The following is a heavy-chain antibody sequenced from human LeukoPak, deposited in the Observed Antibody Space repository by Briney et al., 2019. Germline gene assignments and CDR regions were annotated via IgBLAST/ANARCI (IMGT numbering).Heavy chain of an antibody. CDR2: ISAYNGNI. CDR3: ARPSFHCSSTSCYTGYGMDV. D-gene: IGHD2-2*02. Sequence: ASVKVSCKASGYTFTSYGISWVRQAPGQGLEWMGWISAYNGNINYAQKLQGRVTMTTDTSTSTAYLELRSLRSDDTAAYYCARPSFHCSSTSCYTGYGMDVWGQGTTVTVSS. V-gene: IGHV1-18*01. CDR1: GYTFTSYG. J-gene: IGHJ6*02.